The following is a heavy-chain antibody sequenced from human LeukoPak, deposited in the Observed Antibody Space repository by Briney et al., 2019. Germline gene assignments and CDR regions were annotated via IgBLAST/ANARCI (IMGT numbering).Heavy chain of an antibody. CDR3: TTLRPWIQPR. V-gene: IGHV3-73*01. J-gene: IGHJ3*01. D-gene: IGHD5-18*01. CDR1: GFTFSGSA. Sequence: GGSLRLSCAASGFTFSGSAMHWVRQTSGKGLEWVGRIRSKANSYATAYAASLKGRFTISRDDSKNTAYLEMNSLESEDTAVYYCTTLRPWIQPRWGQGTMVTVSS. CDR2: IRSKANSYAT.